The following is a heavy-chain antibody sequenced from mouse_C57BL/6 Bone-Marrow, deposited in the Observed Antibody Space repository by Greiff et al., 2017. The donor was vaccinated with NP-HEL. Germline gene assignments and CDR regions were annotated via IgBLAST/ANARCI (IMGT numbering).Heavy chain of an antibody. Sequence: DVMLVESGGDLVKPGGSLKLSCAASGFTFSSYGMSWVRQTPDKRLEWVATISSGGSYTYYPDSVKGRFTISRDNAKNTLYLQMSSLKSEDTAMYYCARHTPYYYGSSYDYWGQGTTLTVSS. V-gene: IGHV5-6*02. D-gene: IGHD1-1*01. J-gene: IGHJ2*01. CDR2: ISSGGSYT. CDR3: ARHTPYYYGSSYDY. CDR1: GFTFSSYG.